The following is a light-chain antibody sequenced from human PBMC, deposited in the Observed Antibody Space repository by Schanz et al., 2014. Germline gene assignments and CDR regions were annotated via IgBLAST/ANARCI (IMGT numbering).Light chain of an antibody. CDR2: GAS. CDR1: QSVSSN. CDR3: QQRSNWLWT. V-gene: IGKV3-11*01. J-gene: IGKJ1*01. Sequence: EIVMTQSPATLSVSPGERATLSCRASQSVSSNLAWYQQKPGQAPRLLIYGASNRATGIPARFSGSGSGTDFTLTISSLEPEDFAVYYCQQRSNWLWTFGQGTKVEIK.